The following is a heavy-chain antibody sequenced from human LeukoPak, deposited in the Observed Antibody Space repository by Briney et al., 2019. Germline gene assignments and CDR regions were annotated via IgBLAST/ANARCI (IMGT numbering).Heavy chain of an antibody. CDR3: ARWGEAAAGIYY. J-gene: IGHJ4*02. Sequence: SETLSLTCTVSGGSINSYYWSWIRQPPGKGLEWLGYIYYSGSTNYNPSLRSRITISVDTSKNEFSLKLSSVTAADTAVYYCARWGEAAAGIYYWGQGTPVTVSS. D-gene: IGHD6-13*01. CDR1: GGSINSYY. CDR2: IYYSGST. V-gene: IGHV4-59*01.